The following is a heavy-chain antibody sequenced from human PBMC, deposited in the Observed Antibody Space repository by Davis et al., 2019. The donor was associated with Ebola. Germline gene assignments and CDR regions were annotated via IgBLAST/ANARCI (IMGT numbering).Heavy chain of an antibody. J-gene: IGHJ4*02. V-gene: IGHV3-7*01. CDR3: ARAPYDSGRYYYLDY. CDR1: GFTFSGSA. D-gene: IGHD3-10*01. CDR2: IKQDGSEK. Sequence: GESLKISCAASGFTFSGSAMHWVRQAPGKGLEWVANIKQDGSEKYYVDSVKGRFTISRDNAKNSLYLQMNSLRAEDTAVYYCARAPYDSGRYYYLDYWGQGTLVTVSS.